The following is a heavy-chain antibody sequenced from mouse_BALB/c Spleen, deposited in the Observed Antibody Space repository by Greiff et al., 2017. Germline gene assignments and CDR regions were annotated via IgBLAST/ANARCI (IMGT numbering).Heavy chain of an antibody. V-gene: IGHV5-6*01. CDR3: ARHAVITTVVQYFDV. CDR1: GFTFSSYG. CDR2: ISSGGSYT. D-gene: IGHD1-1*01. J-gene: IGHJ1*01. Sequence: EVKVVESGGDLVKPGGSLKLSCAASGFTFSSYGMSWVRQTPDKRLEWVATISSGGSYTYYPDSVKGRFTISRDNAKNTLYLQMSSLKSEDTAMYYCARHAVITTVVQYFDVWGAGTTVTVSS.